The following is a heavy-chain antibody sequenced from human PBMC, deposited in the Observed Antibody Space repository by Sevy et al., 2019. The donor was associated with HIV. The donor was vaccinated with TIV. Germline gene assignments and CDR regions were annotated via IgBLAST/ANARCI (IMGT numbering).Heavy chain of an antibody. V-gene: IGHV3-11*01. Sequence: GGSLRLSCAASGFTFSDYYMSWIRQAPGKGLEWVSYISSSGSTIYYANSVKGRFTISRDNAKISLYLQMNSLRAEDRAVYYCARGGIAAADPTYYYYYGMDVWGQGTTVTVSS. J-gene: IGHJ6*02. CDR1: GFTFSDYY. D-gene: IGHD6-13*01. CDR2: ISSSGSTI. CDR3: ARGGIAAADPTYYYYYGMDV.